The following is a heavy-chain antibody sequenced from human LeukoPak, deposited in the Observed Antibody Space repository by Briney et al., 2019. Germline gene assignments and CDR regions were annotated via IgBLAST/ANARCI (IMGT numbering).Heavy chain of an antibody. D-gene: IGHD6-13*01. CDR3: ARPHSSSWYSVDFDL. V-gene: IGHV1-18*01. CDR1: GYTFTSYG. CDR2: ISAYNGNT. J-gene: IGHJ2*01. Sequence: GASVKVSCKASGYTFTSYGISWVRQAPGQGLEWMGWISAYNGNTNYAQKLQGRVTMTTDTSTSTAYMELRSLRSDDTAVYYCARPHSSSWYSVDFDLWGRGTLVTVSS.